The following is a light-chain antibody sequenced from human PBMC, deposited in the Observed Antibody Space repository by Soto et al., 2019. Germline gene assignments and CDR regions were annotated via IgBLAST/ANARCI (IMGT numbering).Light chain of an antibody. CDR3: QQSYSAPLT. CDR1: QSIGTI. Sequence: DIQMTQSPSSLSASVGDRVTVTCRASQSIGTILNWYQQNVGKAPKLLIHSASHLQSGVPSRFSGSGSGTDFSLTISSLQPEDFATYYCQQSYSAPLTFGGGTKVDIK. V-gene: IGKV1-39*01. J-gene: IGKJ4*01. CDR2: SAS.